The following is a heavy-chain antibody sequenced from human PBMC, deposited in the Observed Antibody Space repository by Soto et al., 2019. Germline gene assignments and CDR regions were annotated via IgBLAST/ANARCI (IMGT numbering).Heavy chain of an antibody. Sequence: PSETLSLTCTVSGGSISSSSYYWGWIRQPPGKGLEWIGSIYYIGSTYYNPSLKSRVTISVDTSKNQFSLKLISVNAADTAVYYCAQRIVGATNYCREGTLVTVCS. V-gene: IGHV4-39*01. CDR2: IYYIGST. CDR3: AQRIVGATNY. CDR1: GGSISSSSYY. D-gene: IGHD1-26*01. J-gene: IGHJ4*02.